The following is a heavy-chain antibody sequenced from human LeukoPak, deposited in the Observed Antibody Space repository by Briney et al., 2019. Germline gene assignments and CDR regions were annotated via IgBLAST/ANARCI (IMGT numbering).Heavy chain of an antibody. J-gene: IGHJ6*03. CDR1: GYTFTGYY. CDR2: INPNSGGT. D-gene: IGHD6-19*01. Sequence: ASVKVSCKASGYTFTGYYIHWVRQAPGQGLEWMGWINPNSGGTNYAQKFQGRVTMTRDTSINTAYMELSRLRSDDTAVYYCARGQPDSGWYVLSYYYYYMDVWGKGTTVTISS. CDR3: ARGQPDSGWYVLSYYYYYMDV. V-gene: IGHV1-2*02.